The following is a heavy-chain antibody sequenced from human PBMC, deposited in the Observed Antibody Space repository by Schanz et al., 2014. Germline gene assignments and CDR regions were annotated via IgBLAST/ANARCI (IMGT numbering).Heavy chain of an antibody. J-gene: IGHJ3*02. D-gene: IGHD1-26*01. CDR1: GFTFFTYN. CDR3: ARDGAGRAPDAFDI. Sequence: EVYLVESGGGLVQPGGSLRLSCAASGFTFFTYNMNWVRQAPGRGLEWISYIGSSSTTMYYADSVKGRFTISRDNAKNSLYLQMNSLRDEDTAVYYCARDGAGRAPDAFDIWGQGTMVTVSS. CDR2: IGSSSTTM. V-gene: IGHV3-48*02.